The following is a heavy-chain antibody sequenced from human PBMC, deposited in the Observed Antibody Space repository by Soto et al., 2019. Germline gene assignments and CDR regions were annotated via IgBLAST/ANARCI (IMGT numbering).Heavy chain of an antibody. J-gene: IGHJ4*02. Sequence: SETLSLTCTVSGGSTSSYYWSWIRQPPGRGLEWIGYIYYSGSTNYNPSLKSRVTILVDTSKNQFSLKLSSVTAADTAVYYCARSSRFPDFWRGKGFDYWGRGTLVTVSS. CDR1: GGSTSSYY. CDR3: ARSSRFPDFWRGKGFDY. V-gene: IGHV4-59*01. D-gene: IGHD3-3*01. CDR2: IYYSGST.